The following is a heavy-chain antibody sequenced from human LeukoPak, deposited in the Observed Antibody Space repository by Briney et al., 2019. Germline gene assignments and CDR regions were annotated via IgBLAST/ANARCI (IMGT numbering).Heavy chain of an antibody. CDR2: ISSNNNYI. CDR3: ARGSRGNFDY. V-gene: IGHV3-21*01. CDR1: GFTFGNFW. Sequence: HPGGSLRLSCAASGFTFGNFWMSWVRQAPGKGLEWVSSISSNNNYIYYADSVKGRFTISRDNAKNSLYLQMNSLRAEDTAVYYCARGSRGNFDYWGQGTLVTVSS. J-gene: IGHJ4*02. D-gene: IGHD4-23*01.